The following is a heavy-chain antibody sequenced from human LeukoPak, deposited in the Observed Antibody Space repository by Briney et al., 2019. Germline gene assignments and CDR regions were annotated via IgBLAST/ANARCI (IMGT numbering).Heavy chain of an antibody. D-gene: IGHD1-26*01. CDR3: ARDCSSSWDLLFVFDY. V-gene: IGHV3-33*01. Sequence: GGSLRLSCAASGFTFSDYGMHWVRQAPGKGLEWVAVIYYDGSNSYYADSVKGRVTISRENSKNTLYLQMNSLRAEDTAVYYCARDCSSSWDLLFVFDYWGQGTLVTVSS. J-gene: IGHJ4*02. CDR1: GFTFSDYG. CDR2: IYYDGSNS.